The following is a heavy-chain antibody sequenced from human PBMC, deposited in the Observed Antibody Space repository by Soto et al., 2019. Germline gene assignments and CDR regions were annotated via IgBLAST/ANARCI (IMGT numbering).Heavy chain of an antibody. CDR2: ISGSGGST. Sequence: GGSLRLSCAASGFTFSSYAMSWVRQAPGKGLEWVSAISGSGGSTYYADSVKGRFTISRDKSKNTLYLQMNSLRAEDTALYYCAKSFSSNWYDYFDYWGQGSLVTVSS. D-gene: IGHD6-13*01. J-gene: IGHJ4*02. CDR1: GFTFSSYA. CDR3: AKSFSSNWYDYFDY. V-gene: IGHV3-23*01.